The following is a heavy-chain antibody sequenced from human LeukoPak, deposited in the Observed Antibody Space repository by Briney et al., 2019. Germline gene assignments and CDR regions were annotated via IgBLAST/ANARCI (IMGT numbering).Heavy chain of an antibody. D-gene: IGHD3-22*01. CDR1: GGSISSYY. J-gene: IGHJ3*02. CDR2: IYYSGST. CDR3: ARLRGFSGRRAFDI. Sequence: PSETLSLTCTVSGGSISSYYWSWIRQPPGKGLEWIGYIYYSGSTNYNPSPKSRVTISVDTSKNQFSLKLSSVTAADTAVYYCARLRGFSGRRAFDIWGQGTMVTVSS. V-gene: IGHV4-59*08.